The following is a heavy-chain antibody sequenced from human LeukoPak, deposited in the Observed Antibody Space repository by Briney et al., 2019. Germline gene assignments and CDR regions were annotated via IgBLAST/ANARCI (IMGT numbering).Heavy chain of an antibody. D-gene: IGHD6-19*01. J-gene: IGHJ4*02. CDR2: ISYDGSNK. CDR1: GFTFSSYA. CDR3: ARDLLRGAVAGYYFDY. V-gene: IGHV3-30-3*01. Sequence: PGGSLRLSCAASGFTFSSYAMHWVRQAPGKGLEWVAVISYDGSNKYYADSVKGRFTISRDNSKNTLYLQMNSLRAEDTAVYYCARDLLRGAVAGYYFDYWGQGTLVTVSS.